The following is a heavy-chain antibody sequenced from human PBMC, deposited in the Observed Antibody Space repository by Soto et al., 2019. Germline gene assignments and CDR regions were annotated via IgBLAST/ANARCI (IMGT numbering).Heavy chain of an antibody. CDR1: GFTFSSYD. J-gene: IGHJ4*02. V-gene: IGHV3-23*01. Sequence: GALSLSCAASGFTFSSYDISSVRHSPGKGLEWVSAISGSGGSTYYADSVKGRFTISRDNSKNTLYLQMNSLRAEDTAVYYCAKQSGGYGDYDYFDYWGQGTLVTVSS. CDR2: ISGSGGST. CDR3: AKQSGGYGDYDYFDY. D-gene: IGHD4-17*01.